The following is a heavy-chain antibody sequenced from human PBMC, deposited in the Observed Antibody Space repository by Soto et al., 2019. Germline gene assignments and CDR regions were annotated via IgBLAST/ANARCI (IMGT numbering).Heavy chain of an antibody. Sequence: QVQLQQWGAGLLKPSETLSLTCAVYGGSFSGYYWSWIRQPPGKGLEWIGEINHSGSTNYNPSLKGRVTISVDTSKNQFSLKLSSVTAADTAVYYCARIPLTVHDSSGYYPPGTPGHFDYWGQGTLVTVSS. V-gene: IGHV4-34*01. D-gene: IGHD3-22*01. CDR2: INHSGST. CDR1: GGSFSGYY. CDR3: ARIPLTVHDSSGYYPPGTPGHFDY. J-gene: IGHJ4*02.